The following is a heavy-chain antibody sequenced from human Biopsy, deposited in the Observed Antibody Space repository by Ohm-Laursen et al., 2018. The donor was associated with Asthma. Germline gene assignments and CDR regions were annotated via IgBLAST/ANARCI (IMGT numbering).Heavy chain of an antibody. J-gene: IGHJ5*02. CDR1: GGSISNYY. D-gene: IGHD1-20*01. Sequence: SDTLSLTCTVSGGSISNYYWSWIRQPPGKGLEYIGYIYYTGSTRYNPSLKSRVTLSVDTSKSQFSLTVSSVTAADTAVYFCARAAITGIRGWFDPWGQGTQVTVSS. CDR2: IYYTGST. CDR3: ARAAITGIRGWFDP. V-gene: IGHV4-59*07.